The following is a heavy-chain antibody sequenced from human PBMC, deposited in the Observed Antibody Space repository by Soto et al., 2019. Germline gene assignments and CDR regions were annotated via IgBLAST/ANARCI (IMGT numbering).Heavy chain of an antibody. CDR3: AKAPFGVVIDGGWFDP. J-gene: IGHJ5*02. CDR2: ISGSGGST. V-gene: IGHV3-23*01. Sequence: GGSLRLSCAASGFTFSSYAMSWVRQAPGKGLEWVSAISGSGGSTYYADSVKGRFTISRDNSKNTLYLQMNSLRAEDTAVYYCAKAPFGVVIDGGWFDPWGQGTLVTVSS. CDR1: GFTFSSYA. D-gene: IGHD3-3*01.